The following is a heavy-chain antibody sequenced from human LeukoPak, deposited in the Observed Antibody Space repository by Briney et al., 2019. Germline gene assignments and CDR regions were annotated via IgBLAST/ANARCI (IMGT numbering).Heavy chain of an antibody. V-gene: IGHV3-48*01. CDR2: ISSSSSTI. CDR1: GFTFSSYS. J-gene: IGHJ4*02. D-gene: IGHD4-23*01. Sequence: QPGGSLRLSCAASGFTFSSYSMNWVRQAPGKGLEWVSYISSSSSTIYYADSVKGRFTISRDNAKNSLYLQMNSLRAEDTAVYYCARELGGKRDYWGQGTLVTVSS. CDR3: ARELGGKRDY.